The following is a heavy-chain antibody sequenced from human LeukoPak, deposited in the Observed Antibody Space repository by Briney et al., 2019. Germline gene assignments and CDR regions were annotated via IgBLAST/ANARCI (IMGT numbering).Heavy chain of an antibody. CDR1: GGSISSYY. D-gene: IGHD3-10*01. CDR2: ICYSGST. Sequence: SETLSLTCTVSGGSISSYYWSWIRQPPGKGLEWIGYICYSGSTNYNPSLKSRVTISVDTSKNQFSLKLSSVTAADTAVYYCAKVVRFGELFRIDYWGQGTLVTVSS. V-gene: IGHV4-59*01. J-gene: IGHJ4*02. CDR3: AKVVRFGELFRIDY.